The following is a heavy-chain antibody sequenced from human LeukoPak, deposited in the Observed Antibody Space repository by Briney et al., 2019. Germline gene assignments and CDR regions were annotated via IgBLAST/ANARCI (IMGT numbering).Heavy chain of an antibody. Sequence: GGSLRLSCAASGFTFSTYWIAWVRQGPGKGLVWVSLINGDGTTTTYADSVKGRFTISRDNSKNTLHLQMNSLRAEDTAVYYCAKSLGVGGYTRYKGFDQWGQGTLVTVSS. J-gene: IGHJ4*02. D-gene: IGHD3-16*02. CDR3: AKSLGVGGYTRYKGFDQ. CDR2: INGDGTTT. CDR1: GFTFSTYW. V-gene: IGHV3-74*01.